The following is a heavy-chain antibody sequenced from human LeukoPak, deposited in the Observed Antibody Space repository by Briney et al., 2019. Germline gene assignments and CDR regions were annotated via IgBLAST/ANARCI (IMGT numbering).Heavy chain of an antibody. CDR3: AKDDWNAERGGFDY. CDR1: GFTFSSYG. CDR2: IRYDGSNK. V-gene: IGHV3-30*02. J-gene: IGHJ4*02. Sequence: PGGSLRLSCAASGFTFSSYGMHWVRQAPGKGLEWVAFIRYDGSNKYYAESVKGRFTISRDNSKNTLYLQMNSLRAEDTAVYYCAKDDWNAERGGFDYWGQGTLVTVSS. D-gene: IGHD1-1*01.